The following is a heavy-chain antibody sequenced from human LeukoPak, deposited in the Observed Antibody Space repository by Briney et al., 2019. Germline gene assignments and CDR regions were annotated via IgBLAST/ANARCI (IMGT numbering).Heavy chain of an antibody. CDR1: GFTFNAYY. D-gene: IGHD2-15*01. CDR3: ARDWPGISLHFDL. J-gene: IGHJ2*01. Sequence: ASVKVSCKASGFTFNAYYIHWVRQAPGQGLEWRGWINPNTGDTNFAQKFQGRVAMTRDTSLSTAYMDLSRLTSDDTAVYYCARDWPGISLHFDLWGRGTLITVSS. V-gene: IGHV1-2*02. CDR2: INPNTGDT.